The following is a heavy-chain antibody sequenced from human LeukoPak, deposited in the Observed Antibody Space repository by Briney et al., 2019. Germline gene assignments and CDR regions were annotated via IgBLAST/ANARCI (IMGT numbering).Heavy chain of an antibody. V-gene: IGHV3-7*01. D-gene: IGHD1-1*01. J-gene: IGHJ4*02. Sequence: GGSLRLSCAASGFTFSSYAMSWVRQAPGKGLEWVANIKQDGSDKNYVDSVKGRFIISRDNAKNSLYLEMHFLRVEDTAVYYCATSSWNDGDGVFDYWGQGTLVTVSS. CDR1: GFTFSSYA. CDR3: ATSSWNDGDGVFDY. CDR2: IKQDGSDK.